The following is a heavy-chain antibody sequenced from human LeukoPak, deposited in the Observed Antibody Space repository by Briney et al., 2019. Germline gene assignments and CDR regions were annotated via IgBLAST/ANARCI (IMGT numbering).Heavy chain of an antibody. Sequence: ASVKVSCKASGGTFSSYAISWVRQAPGQGLEWMGGIIPIFGTANYARKFQGRVTITADESTSTAYMELSSLRSEDTAVYYCARSRRGPYGSSGIDYWGQGTLVTVSS. CDR2: IIPIFGTA. J-gene: IGHJ4*02. CDR3: ARSRRGPYGSSGIDY. V-gene: IGHV1-69*13. CDR1: GGTFSSYA. D-gene: IGHD3-22*01.